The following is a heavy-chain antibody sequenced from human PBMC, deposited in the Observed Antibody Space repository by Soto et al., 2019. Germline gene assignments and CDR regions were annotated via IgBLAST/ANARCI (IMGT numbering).Heavy chain of an antibody. CDR3: AADVPAARYGMDV. CDR1: GFTFTSSA. CDR2: IVVGSGNT. J-gene: IGHJ6*02. V-gene: IGHV1-58*01. Sequence: SVKVSCKASGFTFTSSAVQWVLQARGQRLEWIGWIVVGSGNTNYAQKFQERVTITRDMSTSTAYMELSSLRSEDTAVYYCAADVPAARYGMDVWGQGTTVTVFS. D-gene: IGHD2-2*01.